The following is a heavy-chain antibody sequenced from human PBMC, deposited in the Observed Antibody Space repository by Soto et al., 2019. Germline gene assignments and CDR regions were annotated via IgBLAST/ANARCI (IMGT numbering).Heavy chain of an antibody. CDR1: GFTFSSYA. V-gene: IGHV3-23*01. D-gene: IGHD3-10*01. CDR2: ISGSGGST. Sequence: EVQLLESGGGLVQPGGSLRLSCAASGFTFSSYAMSWVRQAPGKGLEWVSAISGSGGSTYYADSVKGRFTTSRDNSKKTLYLQINSMRAEDTAVYYCAKRALGGYYFDYWGRGCLVTVST. CDR3: AKRALGGYYFDY. J-gene: IGHJ4*02.